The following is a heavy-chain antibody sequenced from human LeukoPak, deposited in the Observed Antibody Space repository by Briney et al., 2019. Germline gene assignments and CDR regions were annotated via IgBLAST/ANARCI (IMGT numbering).Heavy chain of an antibody. V-gene: IGHV4-59*08. CDR3: ARRAGASGGADS. D-gene: IGHD1-26*01. Sequence: SETLSLTCTVSGGSISSYYWSWIRQPPGKGLEWIGYVYYSGTTNYNPSLKSRVTISIDTSKNQFSLRLSSVTAADTAVYYCARRAGASGGADSWGQGTLVTVSS. CDR1: GGSISSYY. J-gene: IGHJ4*02. CDR2: VYYSGTT.